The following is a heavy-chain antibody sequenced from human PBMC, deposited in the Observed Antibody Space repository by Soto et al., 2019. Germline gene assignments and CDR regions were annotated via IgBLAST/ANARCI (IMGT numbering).Heavy chain of an antibody. Sequence: PGGSLRLSCAASGFTFSTYGMHWVRQAPGKGLEWVAVIWFDGSNKYYADSVEGRFTISRDNSKNTLYLQVNNLRPEDTAVYYCAKEYCGGHCSSDYFDYWGQGTLVTV. CDR2: IWFDGSNK. D-gene: IGHD2-21*01. J-gene: IGHJ4*02. V-gene: IGHV3-30*02. CDR1: GFTFSTYG. CDR3: AKEYCGGHCSSDYFDY.